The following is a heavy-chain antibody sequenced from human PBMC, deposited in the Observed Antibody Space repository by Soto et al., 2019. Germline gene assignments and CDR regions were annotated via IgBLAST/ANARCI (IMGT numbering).Heavy chain of an antibody. D-gene: IGHD3-22*01. CDR3: LSTPEQSFASSGYRSEGAY. V-gene: IGHV5-51*06. CDR1: GYSFKTYW. CDR2: IHPWDYDT. Sequence: GESLKSSFRGSGYSFKTYWIGWVRQMPGKVLELMGIIHPWDYDTKYNPSFQGQVTISVDMSISTAYLQWSSLKASDTGMFYFLSTPEQSFASSGYRSEGAYWGQWTIVTVSS. J-gene: IGHJ4*02.